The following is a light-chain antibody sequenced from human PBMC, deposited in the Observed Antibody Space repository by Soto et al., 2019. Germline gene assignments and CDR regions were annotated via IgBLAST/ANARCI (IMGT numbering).Light chain of an antibody. V-gene: IGLV2-23*02. CDR1: SSDVGSYNL. Sequence: QSALTQPASVSGSPGQSITISCTGTSSDVGSYNLVSWYQQHPGKAPKLMIYEVSKRPSGVSNRFSGSKSGNTASLTSSGLQAEDEADYYCCSYAGSSTVGFGGGTKLTVL. CDR3: CSYAGSSTVG. CDR2: EVS. J-gene: IGLJ2*01.